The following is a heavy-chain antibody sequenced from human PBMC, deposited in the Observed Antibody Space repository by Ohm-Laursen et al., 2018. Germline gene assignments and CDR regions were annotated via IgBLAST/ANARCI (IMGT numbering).Heavy chain of an antibody. J-gene: IGHJ4*02. Sequence: TLSLTCTVSGDSISSYYWSWIRQPPGKGLEWIGYIYYSGSTNYNPSLKSRVTISVDTSKNQFSLKLSSVTAADTAIYYCATDRYCGAGSCYRFDYWGQGTLVTVSS. V-gene: IGHV4-59*01. D-gene: IGHD2-15*01. CDR1: GDSISSYY. CDR3: ATDRYCGAGSCYRFDY. CDR2: IYYSGST.